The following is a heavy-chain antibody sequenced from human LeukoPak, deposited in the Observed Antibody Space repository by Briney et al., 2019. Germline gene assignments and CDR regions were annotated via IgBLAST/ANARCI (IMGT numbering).Heavy chain of an antibody. V-gene: IGHV3-30*02. CDR2: IRYDGSNK. Sequence: GGSLRLSCAASGFTFSSYGMRWVRQAPGKGLEWVAFIRYDGSNKYYADSVKGRFTISRDNSKNTLYLQMNSLRAEDTAVYYCAKLNYYDSSGYYELYPNAFDIWGQGTMVTVSS. J-gene: IGHJ3*02. D-gene: IGHD3-22*01. CDR1: GFTFSSYG. CDR3: AKLNYYDSSGYYELYPNAFDI.